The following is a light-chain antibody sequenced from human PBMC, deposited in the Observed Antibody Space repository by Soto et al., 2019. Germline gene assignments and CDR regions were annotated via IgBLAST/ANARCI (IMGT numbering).Light chain of an antibody. J-gene: IGKJ5*01. Sequence: DIQLTQSPSFLSASVGDRVTITCRASQGISSYLAWYQQKPGKAPKLLIYAASTLQSGVPSRFSGSGSGTEFTLTIRSLQPEDFATYYSQQLNSYPITFGQGTRLEIK. CDR1: QGISSY. CDR3: QQLNSYPIT. V-gene: IGKV1-9*01. CDR2: AAS.